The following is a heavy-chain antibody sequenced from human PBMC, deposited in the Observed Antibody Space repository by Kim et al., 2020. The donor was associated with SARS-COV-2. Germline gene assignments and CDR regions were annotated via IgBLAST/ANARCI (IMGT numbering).Heavy chain of an antibody. V-gene: IGHV4-34*01. J-gene: IGHJ3*02. CDR3: ARHITGNRAFDI. D-gene: IGHD2-8*02. Sequence: YSPSLKGRVTLSVDMSRNQLSLRLTSVTAADTAVYYCARHITGNRAFDIWGQGTLVTVSS.